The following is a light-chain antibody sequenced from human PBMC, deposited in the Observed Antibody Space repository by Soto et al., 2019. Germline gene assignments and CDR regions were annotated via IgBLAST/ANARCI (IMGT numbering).Light chain of an antibody. J-gene: IGLJ2*01. CDR2: DVS. V-gene: IGLV2-14*01. Sequence: ALTRPASVSGSPGQSITISCTGTSSDVGGYNYVSWYQQHPGKAPKLMIYDVSNRPSGVSNRFSGSKSGNTASLTISGLQAEDEADYYCSSYTSSSTFVVFGGGTKLTVL. CDR1: SSDVGGYNY. CDR3: SSYTSSSTFVV.